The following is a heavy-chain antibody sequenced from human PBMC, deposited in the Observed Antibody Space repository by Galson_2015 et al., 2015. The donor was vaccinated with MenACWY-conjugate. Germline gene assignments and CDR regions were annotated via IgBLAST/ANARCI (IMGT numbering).Heavy chain of an antibody. CDR2: INSDGSTT. D-gene: IGHD5-18*01. CDR3: ARVPGYSYGYYDW. V-gene: IGHV3-74*01. J-gene: IGHJ4*02. Sequence: SLRLSCAASGFTFSSYWMHWVRHAPGKGLVWVSRINSDGSTTTYADSVKGRFTISRDNAKNTLYLQMNSLNAEDTGIYYCARVPGYSYGYYDWWGQGTLVTVSS. CDR1: GFTFSSYW.